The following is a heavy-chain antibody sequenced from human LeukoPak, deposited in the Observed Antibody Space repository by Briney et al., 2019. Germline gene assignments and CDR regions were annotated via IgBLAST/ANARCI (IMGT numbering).Heavy chain of an antibody. V-gene: IGHV3-33*01. CDR2: IWYDGSEK. CDR1: GFTFSSYG. Sequence: GRSLRLSCAASGFTFSSYGMHWVRQAPGKGLEWVAIIWYDGSEKYYADSVKGRFTISKDNSKNTVYLQMNSLRAEDTAVYYCAREYCSGGNCHKQDAFDLWGQGTVVTVSS. D-gene: IGHD2-15*01. CDR3: AREYCSGGNCHKQDAFDL. J-gene: IGHJ3*01.